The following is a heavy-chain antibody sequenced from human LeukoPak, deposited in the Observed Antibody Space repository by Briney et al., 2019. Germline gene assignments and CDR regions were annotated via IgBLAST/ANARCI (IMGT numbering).Heavy chain of an antibody. CDR1: GFTFSSYA. CDR2: ISGSGGST. D-gene: IGHD3-16*02. J-gene: IGHJ4*02. CDR3: ASTLTFGGVIVTKYFDY. V-gene: IGHV3-23*01. Sequence: AGGSLRLSCAASGFTFSSYAMSWVRQAPGKGLEWVSAISGSGGSTYYADSVKGRFTISRDNSKNTLYLQMNSLRAEDTAVYYCASTLTFGGVIVTKYFDYWGQGTLVTVSS.